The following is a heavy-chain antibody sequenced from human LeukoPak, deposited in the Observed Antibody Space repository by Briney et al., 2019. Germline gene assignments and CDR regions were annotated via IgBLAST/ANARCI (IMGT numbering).Heavy chain of an antibody. Sequence: PGGSLRLSCAASGFTSDDYAMHWVRQAPGKGLEWVSLISGDGTSTYYADSVKGRFTISRDNSKNSLYLQMNSLRIEDTALYYCAKDRGGGDCYDYWGQGTLVTVSS. V-gene: IGHV3-43*02. CDR2: ISGDGTST. CDR3: AKDRGGGDCYDY. CDR1: GFTSDDYA. D-gene: IGHD2-21*02. J-gene: IGHJ4*02.